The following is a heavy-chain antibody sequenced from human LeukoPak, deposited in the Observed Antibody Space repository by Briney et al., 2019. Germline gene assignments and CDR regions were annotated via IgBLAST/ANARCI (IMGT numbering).Heavy chain of an antibody. J-gene: IGHJ4*02. V-gene: IGHV4-30-4*01. D-gene: IGHD6-19*01. CDR2: IYYSGST. Sequence: SETLSLTCTVSGGSISSGDYYWSWIRQPPGKGLEWIGYIYYSGSTYYNPSLKSRVTISVDTSKNQFSLKLSSVTAADTAVYYCARVSIDSSGWGFDYWGQGTLVTVTS. CDR1: GGSISSGDYY. CDR3: ARVSIDSSGWGFDY.